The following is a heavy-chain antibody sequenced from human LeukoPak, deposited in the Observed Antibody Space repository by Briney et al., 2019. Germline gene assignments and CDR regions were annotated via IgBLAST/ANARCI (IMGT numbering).Heavy chain of an antibody. D-gene: IGHD4-17*01. CDR3: ARDHYGDPNYYYYMDV. Sequence: GGSLRLSCAASGFTFSSYGMHWVRQAPGKGLEWVAVISYDGSNKYYADSVKGRFTISRDNSKNTLYLQMNSLRAEDTAVYYCARDHYGDPNYYYYMDVWGKGTTVTVSS. V-gene: IGHV3-30*03. J-gene: IGHJ6*03. CDR1: GFTFSSYG. CDR2: ISYDGSNK.